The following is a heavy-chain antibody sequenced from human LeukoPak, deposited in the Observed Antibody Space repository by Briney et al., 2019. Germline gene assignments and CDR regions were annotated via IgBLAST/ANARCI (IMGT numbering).Heavy chain of an antibody. CDR2: INHSGST. CDR3: ARDDSGYEPFDY. J-gene: IGHJ4*02. D-gene: IGHD5-12*01. Sequence: PSETLSLTCAVYGGSFSGYYCSWIRQPPGKGLEWIGEINHSGSTNYNPSLKSRVTISVDTSKNQFSLKLSSVTAADTAVYYCARDDSGYEPFDYWGQGNLVTVSS. CDR1: GGSFSGYY. V-gene: IGHV4-34*01.